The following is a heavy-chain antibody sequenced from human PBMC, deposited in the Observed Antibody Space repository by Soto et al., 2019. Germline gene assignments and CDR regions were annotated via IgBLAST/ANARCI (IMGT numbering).Heavy chain of an antibody. CDR3: ARGGGDYGDYLDY. Sequence: ELQLVESGGGLVQPGGSLRLSCVASGFSFSTYWMHWVRQAPGKGLVWVSRINTAGTTTPYADSVTGRFTISRDNAKNTLYLQMNGLGAEATAVNYCARGGGDYGDYLDYWGQGALVTVSS. D-gene: IGHD4-17*01. V-gene: IGHV3-74*01. CDR2: INTAGTTT. J-gene: IGHJ4*02. CDR1: GFSFSTYW.